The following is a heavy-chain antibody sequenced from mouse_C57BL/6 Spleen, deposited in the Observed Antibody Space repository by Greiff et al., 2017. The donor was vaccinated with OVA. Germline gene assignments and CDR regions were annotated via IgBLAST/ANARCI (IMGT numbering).Heavy chain of an antibody. CDR2: ISSGGDYI. Sequence: EVKLVESGEGLVKPGGSLKLSCAASGFTFSSYAMSWVRQTPEKRLEWVAYISSGGDYIYYADTVKVRFTISRDNARNTLYLQMSSLKSEDTAMYYCTRDVTTVVAPHYYAMDYWGQGTSVTVSS. CDR1: GFTFSSYA. J-gene: IGHJ4*01. V-gene: IGHV5-9-1*02. CDR3: TRDVTTVVAPHYYAMDY. D-gene: IGHD1-1*01.